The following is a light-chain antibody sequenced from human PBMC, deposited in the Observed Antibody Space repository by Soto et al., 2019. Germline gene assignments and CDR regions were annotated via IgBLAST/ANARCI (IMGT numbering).Light chain of an antibody. CDR1: QSVSSN. J-gene: IGKJ3*01. CDR2: GAS. V-gene: IGKV3-15*01. Sequence: EIVMTQSPATLSVSPGERATLSCRASQSVSSNLAWYQQKPGQAPRLLIYGASTRATGIPARFSGSGSGTEFTLTINSLQSEDFAVYYCQQYNNWPSPFTFGPGTKVDIK. CDR3: QQYNNWPSPFT.